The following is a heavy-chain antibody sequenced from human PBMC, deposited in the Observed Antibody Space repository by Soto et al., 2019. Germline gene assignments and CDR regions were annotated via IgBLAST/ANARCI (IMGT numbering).Heavy chain of an antibody. CDR2: ISSSSSTI. V-gene: IGHV3-48*02. J-gene: IGHJ2*01. CDR1: GFTFSSYS. Sequence: GGSLRLSCAASGFTFSSYSMNWVRQAPGKGLEWVSYISSSSSTIYYADSVKGRFTISRDNAKNSLYLQMNSLRDEDTAVYYCARVAAAGTAWYFDLWGRGTLVTVSS. CDR3: ARVAAAGTAWYFDL. D-gene: IGHD6-13*01.